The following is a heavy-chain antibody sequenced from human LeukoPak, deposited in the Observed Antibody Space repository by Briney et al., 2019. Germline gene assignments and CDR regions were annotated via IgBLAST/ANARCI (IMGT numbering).Heavy chain of an antibody. CDR3: ARTYDSSGYYYGYFDY. Sequence: SETLSLTCAVSGGSISSYSWSWIRQPAGKGLEWIGYIYYSGSTNYNPSLKSRVTISVDTSKNQFSLKLSSVTAADTAVYYCARTYDSSGYYYGYFDYWAQGTLVTVSS. D-gene: IGHD3-22*01. V-gene: IGHV4-59*01. CDR1: GGSISSYS. CDR2: IYYSGST. J-gene: IGHJ4*02.